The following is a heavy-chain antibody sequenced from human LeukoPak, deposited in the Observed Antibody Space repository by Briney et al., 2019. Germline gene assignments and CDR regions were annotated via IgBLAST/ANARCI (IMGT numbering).Heavy chain of an antibody. CDR2: IRTDNGDT. CDR3: GRFWSGYLPDY. D-gene: IGHD3-3*01. J-gene: IGHJ4*02. CDR1: GYRFNTYG. V-gene: IGHV1-18*01. Sequence: ASVKVSCKASGYRFNTYGISWVRQAPGQGLEWMGWIRTDNGDTNYAPNFQGRVAMTTDTSTSTAYMELSSLRSDDTAVYYCGRFWSGYLPDYWGQGPLVSVSS.